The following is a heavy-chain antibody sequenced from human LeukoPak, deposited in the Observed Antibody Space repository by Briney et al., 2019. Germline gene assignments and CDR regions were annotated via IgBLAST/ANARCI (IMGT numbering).Heavy chain of an antibody. Sequence: GGSLRLSCAASGFTFDDYAMHWVRQAPGKGLEGVAGISWNSGSIVYADSVKGRFTISRDNAKNSLYLQMNSLRAEDTALYYCAKDLRGSSTYYFDYWGQGTLVTVSS. D-gene: IGHD1-26*01. V-gene: IGHV3-9*01. CDR3: AKDLRGSSTYYFDY. CDR1: GFTFDDYA. CDR2: ISWNSGSI. J-gene: IGHJ4*02.